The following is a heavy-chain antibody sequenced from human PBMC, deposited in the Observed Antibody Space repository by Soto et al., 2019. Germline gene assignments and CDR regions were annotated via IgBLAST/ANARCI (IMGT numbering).Heavy chain of an antibody. V-gene: IGHV3-74*01. CDR1: GFTFTNYW. CDR3: ARLSGFDALDI. J-gene: IGHJ3*02. CDR2: INSDGSIT. D-gene: IGHD3-22*01. Sequence: VQLVESGGGLVQPGGSLRLSCAASGFTFTNYWIHWVRQAPGKGLVWVSRINSDGSITTYADSVKGRFTISRDNAKNTLYLQMNSLSAEDTAVYYCARLSGFDALDIWGQGTMVTVSS.